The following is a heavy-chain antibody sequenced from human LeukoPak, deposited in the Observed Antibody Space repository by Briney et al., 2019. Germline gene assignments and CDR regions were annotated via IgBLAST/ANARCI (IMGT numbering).Heavy chain of an antibody. J-gene: IGHJ4*02. V-gene: IGHV7-4-1*02. D-gene: IGHD6-19*01. CDR2: INTNTRNP. CDR3: AREDSSGWYGVGSVDY. CDR1: GYTFTSYA. Sequence: ASVKVSCKASGYTFTSYAMNWVRQAPGQGLEWMGWINTNTRNPTYAQGFTGRFVFSLDTSVSTAYLQISSLKAEDTAVYYCAREDSSGWYGVGSVDYWGQGTLVTVSS.